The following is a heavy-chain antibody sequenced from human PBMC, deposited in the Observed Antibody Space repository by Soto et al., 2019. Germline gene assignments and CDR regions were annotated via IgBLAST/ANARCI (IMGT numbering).Heavy chain of an antibody. CDR2: IYYSGST. D-gene: IGHD5-18*01. CDR1: GGSISSGGYY. CDR3: ARGFPEGGYSYGYNDY. J-gene: IGHJ4*02. V-gene: IGHV4-31*03. Sequence: PSETLSLTCTVSGGSISSGGYYWSWIRQHPGKGLEWIGYIYYSGSTYYNPSLKSRVTISVDTSKNQFSLKLSSVTAADTAGYHCARGFPEGGYSYGYNDYWGQGTLVTVSS.